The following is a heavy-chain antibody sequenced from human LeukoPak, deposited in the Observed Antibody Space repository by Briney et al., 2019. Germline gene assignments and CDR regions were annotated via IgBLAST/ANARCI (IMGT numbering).Heavy chain of an antibody. CDR3: AELGITMIGGV. J-gene: IGHJ6*04. V-gene: IGHV3-48*03. CDR1: GFTFSSYE. D-gene: IGHD3-10*02. Sequence: GGSLRLSCATSGFTFSSYEMNWVRQAPGKGLEWVSYISSSGSTIYYADSVKGRFTISRDNAKNSLYLQVNSLRAEDTAVYYCAELGITMIGGVWGKGTTVTISS. CDR2: ISSSGSTI.